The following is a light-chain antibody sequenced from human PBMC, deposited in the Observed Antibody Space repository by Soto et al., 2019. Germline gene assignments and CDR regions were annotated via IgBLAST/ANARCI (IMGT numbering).Light chain of an antibody. CDR2: DAS. Sequence: EIVLTQSPATLSLSPGEGATLSCRASQSVSNYLGWYQQKPGQAPRLLIYDASNRATAIPARFSGSGSGTDFTLTISSLEPEDFAVYYCQKGGTFGQGTRLEIK. CDR3: QKGGT. V-gene: IGKV3-11*01. J-gene: IGKJ5*01. CDR1: QSVSNY.